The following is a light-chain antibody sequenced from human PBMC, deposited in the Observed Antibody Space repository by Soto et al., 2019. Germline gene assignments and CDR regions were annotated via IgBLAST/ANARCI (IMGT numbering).Light chain of an antibody. V-gene: IGLV2-14*01. Sequence: QSVLTQPASVSGSPGQSITISCIGTSSDVGGYNYVSWYQQHPGKAPKVLIYEVSNRPSGVSNRFSASKSGSTASLTISGLQAEDEADYYCTSYTSSSTRVFGTGTKLTVL. CDR3: TSYTSSSTRV. J-gene: IGLJ1*01. CDR1: SSDVGGYNY. CDR2: EVS.